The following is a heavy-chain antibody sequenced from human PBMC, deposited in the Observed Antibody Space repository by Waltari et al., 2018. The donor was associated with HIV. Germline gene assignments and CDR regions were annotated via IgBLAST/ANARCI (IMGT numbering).Heavy chain of an antibody. CDR1: GYSIGHGYS. CDR2: VHQSGRA. D-gene: IGHD3-10*01. V-gene: IGHV4-38-2*01. J-gene: IGHJ6*02. CDR3: ARMDYGSGTPPLDIYVMDV. Sequence: QLLLQESGPGLVKPSETLSLTCSVSGYSIGHGYSWGWIRQPPGEGREWIATVHQSGRAYYRPSLKSRVSISMDMSRNQFSLKMNSVTAADTAVYYCARMDYGSGTPPLDIYVMDVWGQGTTVTVSS.